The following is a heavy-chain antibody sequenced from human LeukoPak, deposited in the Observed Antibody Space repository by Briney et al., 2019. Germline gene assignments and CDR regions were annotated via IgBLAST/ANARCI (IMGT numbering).Heavy chain of an antibody. Sequence: GGSLRLSCSVSGFTFSNYAMHWVRQAPGKGLDYVSVISSNGGSTYYADSVKGRFTISRDNSKNTLYLQMSSLRAEDTAVYYCVKDSYGMDVWGQGTTVTVSS. J-gene: IGHJ6*02. V-gene: IGHV3-64D*09. CDR1: GFTFSNYA. CDR2: ISSNGGST. CDR3: VKDSYGMDV.